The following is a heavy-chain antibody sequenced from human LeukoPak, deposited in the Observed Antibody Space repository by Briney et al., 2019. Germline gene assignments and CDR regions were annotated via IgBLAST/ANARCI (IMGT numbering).Heavy chain of an antibody. J-gene: IGHJ4*02. D-gene: IGHD5-24*01. CDR3: AKSGRLQSFDY. V-gene: IGHV3-21*01. Sequence: GGSLRLSCAASGFTFSSYSMNWVRQAPGKGLEWVSSISSSSSYMYYADSVKGRFTISRDNAKNSLYLQMNSLRAEDTAVYYCAKSGRLQSFDYWGQGTLVTVSS. CDR2: ISSSSSYM. CDR1: GFTFSSYS.